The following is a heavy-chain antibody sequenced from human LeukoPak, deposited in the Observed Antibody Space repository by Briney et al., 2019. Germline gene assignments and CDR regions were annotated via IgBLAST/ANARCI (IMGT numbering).Heavy chain of an antibody. Sequence: PGGSLRLSCAASGFSLSNYWMSWVRQAPGKGLEWVANINQDGSDKYYVDSVMGRFTISKDNAKNSLYLQMNSLRAEDTAVYYCTGEFGGSTGRFDYWGQGTLVTVSS. CDR2: INQDGSDK. V-gene: IGHV3-7*01. CDR3: TGEFGGSTGRFDY. CDR1: GFSLSNYW. D-gene: IGHD3-10*01. J-gene: IGHJ4*02.